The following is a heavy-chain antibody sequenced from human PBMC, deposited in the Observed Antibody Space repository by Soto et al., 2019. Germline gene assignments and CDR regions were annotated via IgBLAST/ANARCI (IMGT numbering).Heavy chain of an antibody. CDR3: AGGVGDAF. Sequence: EVHLVESGGGLVQTGGSLRLSCAIFESTVSRDWMNWVRQAPGKGLEWVAHINQDGSEKYYVDSVKGRFTISRDNAKKPLYLQMNSLRPADTAMYYGAGGVGDAFWGQGTLVTVSS. CDR1: ESTVSRDW. CDR2: INQDGSEK. D-gene: IGHD1-26*01. J-gene: IGHJ4*02. V-gene: IGHV3-7*04.